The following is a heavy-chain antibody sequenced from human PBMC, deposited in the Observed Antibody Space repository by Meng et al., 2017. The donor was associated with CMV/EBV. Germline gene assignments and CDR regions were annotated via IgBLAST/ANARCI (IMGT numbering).Heavy chain of an antibody. J-gene: IGHJ4*02. CDR2: ISYSGDT. V-gene: IGHV4-4*01. CDR3: ARSPGFWSLDY. CDR1: GDSISGDLG. D-gene: IGHD2-8*02. Sequence: LSCAVSGDSISGDLGWSWVRQPPGKGLEWIGEISYSGDTKYNPSLQSRATISSDTTNNRFSLRLNSVTAADTGVYFCARSPGFWSLDYWGRGTLVTVSS.